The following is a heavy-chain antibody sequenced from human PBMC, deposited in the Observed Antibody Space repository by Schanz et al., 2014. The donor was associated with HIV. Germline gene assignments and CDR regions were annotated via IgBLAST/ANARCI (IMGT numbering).Heavy chain of an antibody. CDR3: ARTYTGDWSTGAD. CDR1: GETFSNYV. J-gene: IGHJ4*02. D-gene: IGHD2-21*02. CDR2: IIPISGTA. Sequence: QVQLVQSGAEVKKTGSSVRVSCKASGETFSNYVISWVRQAPGQGLEWMGGIIPISGTANYAQKFQGRVTMTADKSTSAAYMELSSLRSEDTAVYYCARTYTGDWSTGADWGQGTLVTVSS. V-gene: IGHV1-69*06.